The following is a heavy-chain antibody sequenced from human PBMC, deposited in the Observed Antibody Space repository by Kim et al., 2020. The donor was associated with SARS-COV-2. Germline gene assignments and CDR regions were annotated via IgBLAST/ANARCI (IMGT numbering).Heavy chain of an antibody. J-gene: IGHJ6*02. D-gene: IGHD3-22*01. CDR3: ARGGGHYYDSSGYYRDYYGMDV. CDR1: GFTFSSYD. Sequence: GGSLRLSCAASGFTFSSYDMHWVRQATGKGLEWVSAIGTAGDTYYPGSVKGRFTISRENAKNSLYLQMNSLRAGDTAVYYCARGGGHYYDSSGYYRDYYGMDVWGQGTTVTVSS. V-gene: IGHV3-13*01. CDR2: IGTAGDT.